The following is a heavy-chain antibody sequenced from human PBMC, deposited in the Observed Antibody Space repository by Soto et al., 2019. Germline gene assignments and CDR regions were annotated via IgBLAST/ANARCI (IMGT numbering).Heavy chain of an antibody. CDR1: GYSFTSYG. D-gene: IGHD2-8*02. V-gene: IGHV1-18*01. J-gene: IGHJ6*02. CDR2: IRPYNGRT. Sequence: QVHLVQSGAEVEKPGASVKVSCKASGYSFTSYGIGWVRQAPGQGPEWMGWIRPYNGRTNDAQNGKGRVVMTTDTDTNTVYLELRSLRSDDTAMYYCGRCRTDSYAMDVWGQGTTVTVSS. CDR3: GRCRTDSYAMDV.